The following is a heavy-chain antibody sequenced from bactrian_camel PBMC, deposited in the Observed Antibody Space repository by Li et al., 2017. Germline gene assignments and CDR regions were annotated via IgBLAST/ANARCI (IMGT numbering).Heavy chain of an antibody. CDR3: AAAAGYVPAGDCFRKEVFGY. D-gene: IGHD6*01. J-gene: IGHJ6*01. CDR2: IRFGVNML. CDR1: GDTDGTCE. Sequence: HVQLVESGGGSVQPGGSLTLSCAASGDTDGTCEMGWFRQAPGKEREGVACIRFGVNMLHYADSVKDRFTISRDTAKNMVYLQMNSLKPEDTAMYYCAAAAGYVPAGDCFRKEVFGYWGQGTQVTVS. V-gene: IGHV3S60*01.